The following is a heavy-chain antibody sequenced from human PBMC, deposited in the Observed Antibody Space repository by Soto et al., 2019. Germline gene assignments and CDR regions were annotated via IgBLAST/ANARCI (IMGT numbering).Heavy chain of an antibody. V-gene: IGHV3-23*01. Sequence: EVQLWESGGGLVQPGGSLRLSCAVSGFTFSSHVMSWVRQAPGKGLEWVSAISGTGGTYYADSVKGRFTISRDNSKNALYSQMNNLREEDTAVYYCAKDRRGAYCSGGIWYSPDYWGQGTLVIVSS. CDR3: AKDRRGAYCSGGIWYSPDY. D-gene: IGHD2-15*01. CDR1: GFTFSSHV. J-gene: IGHJ4*02. CDR2: ISGTGGT.